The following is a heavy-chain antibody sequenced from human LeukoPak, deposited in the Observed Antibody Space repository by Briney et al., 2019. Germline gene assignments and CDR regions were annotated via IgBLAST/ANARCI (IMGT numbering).Heavy chain of an antibody. Sequence: ASVKVSCKASGYTFTSYGISWVRQAPGQGLEWMGWISAYNGNTIYAQKLQGRVTMTTDTSTSTAYMELRRLRSDDTAVYYCARVITGYYYDSSGYSPYYFDYWGQGTLVTVSS. CDR1: GYTFTSYG. CDR3: ARVITGYYYDSSGYSPYYFDY. CDR2: ISAYNGNT. V-gene: IGHV1-18*01. D-gene: IGHD3-22*01. J-gene: IGHJ4*02.